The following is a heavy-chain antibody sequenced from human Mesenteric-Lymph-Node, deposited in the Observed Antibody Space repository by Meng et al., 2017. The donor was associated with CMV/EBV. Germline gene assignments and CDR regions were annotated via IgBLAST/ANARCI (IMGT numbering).Heavy chain of an antibody. CDR3: ARGVGSQQLLLDWYFDL. V-gene: IGHV1-69*02. CDR2: IIPILGIA. CDR1: GGTFSSYT. J-gene: IGHJ2*01. D-gene: IGHD6-13*01. Sequence: SVKVSCKASGGTFSSYTISWVRQAPGQGLEWMGRIIPILGIANYAQKFQGRVTITADKSTSTAYMELSSLRSEDTAVYYCARGVGSQQLLLDWYFDLWGRGTLVTVSS.